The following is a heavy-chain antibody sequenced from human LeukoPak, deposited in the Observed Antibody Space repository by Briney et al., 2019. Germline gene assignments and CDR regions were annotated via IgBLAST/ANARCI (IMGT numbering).Heavy chain of an antibody. V-gene: IGHV3-48*03. CDR1: GFTFSSYE. CDR2: ISSSGSTI. Sequence: QTEGSLRLSCAASGFTFSSYEMNWVRQARGKGLEWVSYISSSGSTIYYADSVKGRFTISRDNAKNSLYLQMNSLRAEDTAVYYCAILSWGMDVWGQGTTLTVSS. CDR3: AILSWGMDV. J-gene: IGHJ6*02. D-gene: IGHD2-8*02.